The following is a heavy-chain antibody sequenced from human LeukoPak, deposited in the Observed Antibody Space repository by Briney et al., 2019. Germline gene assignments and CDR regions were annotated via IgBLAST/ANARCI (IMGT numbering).Heavy chain of an antibody. V-gene: IGHV3-21*01. CDR3: TREVAARPGYYFDL. D-gene: IGHD6-6*01. CDR2: ISGDRSYI. Sequence: GGSLRFSCAASGFTFNTYPMSWVRQALGKGLEWVSAISGDRSYIDYADSVKGRFTISRDNGNNSLYLQMNSLRADDTAIYYCTREVAARPGYYFDLWGQGTLVTVSS. J-gene: IGHJ4*02. CDR1: GFTFNTYP.